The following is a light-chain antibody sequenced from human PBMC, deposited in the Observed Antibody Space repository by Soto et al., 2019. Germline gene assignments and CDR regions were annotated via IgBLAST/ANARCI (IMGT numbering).Light chain of an antibody. V-gene: IGLV2-14*01. Sequence: QSVLTQPASVSGSPGQSIAISCTGTRSDVGAYNYVSWYQQHPGKAPKLMISEVTNRPSGVSDRFSGSKSGNTASLTISGLQAEDEADYYCSSFTRRSTFVFGTGTKVTVL. CDR2: EVT. CDR1: RSDVGAYNY. CDR3: SSFTRRSTFV. J-gene: IGLJ1*01.